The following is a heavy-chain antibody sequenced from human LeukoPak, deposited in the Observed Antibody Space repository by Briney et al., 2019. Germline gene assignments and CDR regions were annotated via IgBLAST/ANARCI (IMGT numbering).Heavy chain of an antibody. V-gene: IGHV3-74*01. J-gene: IGHJ4*02. D-gene: IGHD1-26*01. CDR3: AKGIKWELPFDY. CDR1: GFTFSSNW. Sequence: PGGSLRLSCAASGFTFSSNWMHWVRQAPGKGLVWVSRINEDGSTTNYADSVKGRSTIFRDNAKNTLYLQMNSLRAEDTAVYYCAKGIKWELPFDYWGQGTLVTVSS. CDR2: INEDGSTT.